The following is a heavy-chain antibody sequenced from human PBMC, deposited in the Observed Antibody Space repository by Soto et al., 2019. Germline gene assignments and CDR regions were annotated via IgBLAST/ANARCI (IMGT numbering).Heavy chain of an antibody. CDR3: AGMPYTSGLRFDP. CDR2: IYHSGVT. J-gene: IGHJ5*02. D-gene: IGHD6-19*01. V-gene: IGHV4-30-2*01. CDR1: GDSSSTSTYS. Sequence: SETLSLTCSFSGDSSSTSTYSWSWIRQPPGKALEWVGFIYHSGVTSCNPSLKSRVSISLDMSNSQCTLNLRSVTAADTAVYYCAGMPYTSGLRFDPWGPGTLVTVS.